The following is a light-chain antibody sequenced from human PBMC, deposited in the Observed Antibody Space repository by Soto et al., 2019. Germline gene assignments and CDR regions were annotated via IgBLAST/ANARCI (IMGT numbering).Light chain of an antibody. CDR2: KTS. CDR3: QQYKSFSLT. V-gene: IGKV1-5*03. CDR1: QSISNW. J-gene: IGKJ4*01. Sequence: DIQMTQSPSTLSASVGDRVTITCRASQSISNWFAWYQQKPGKAPKLLIYKTSNLDSGVPSRFSGSGSGTEVSLSISSLQPDDFATYYCQQYKSFSLTFGGGTRVEVK.